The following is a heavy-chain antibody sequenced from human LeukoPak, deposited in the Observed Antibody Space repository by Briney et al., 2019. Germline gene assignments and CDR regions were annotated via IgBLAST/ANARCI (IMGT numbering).Heavy chain of an antibody. D-gene: IGHD3-16*01. V-gene: IGHV3-23*01. Sequence: GGSLRLSCAASGFTFSSYAMNWVRQAPGRGLEWVSGFSGSGGTTYYADSVKGRFTISRDNSKNTLYLQMNSLRAEDTAVYYCAKETPKTATAFGFDYWGQGTLVTVSS. CDR3: AKETPKTATAFGFDY. CDR2: FSGSGGTT. J-gene: IGHJ4*02. CDR1: GFTFSSYA.